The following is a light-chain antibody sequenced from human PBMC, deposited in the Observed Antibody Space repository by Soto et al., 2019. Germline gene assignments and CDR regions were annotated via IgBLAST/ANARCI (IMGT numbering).Light chain of an antibody. J-gene: IGLJ2*01. V-gene: IGLV2-23*01. CDR2: EAN. CDR3: SSYAGYSTSVV. CDR1: SSDVGSYNL. Sequence: QSALTQTASVSGSPGQSITISCTGTSSDVGSYNLVSWYQQHPGKAPKPMIYEANKRPSGVSDRFSGSKSGNTDSLTIAGLQAEDEAEYYCSSYAGYSTSVVFGGGTKLTVL.